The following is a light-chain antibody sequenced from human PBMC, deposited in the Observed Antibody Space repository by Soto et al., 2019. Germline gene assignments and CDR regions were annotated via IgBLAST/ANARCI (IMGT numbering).Light chain of an antibody. Sequence: EIVLTQYPGTLSLSPGEGATLSCRASQTISNNYLAWYQHKPGQAPRLLIYAASTRATGIPDRFSGSGSGADFTLTVNRLEPEDFAVYYCQQYGTSPRTFGQGTKVEI. V-gene: IGKV3-20*01. CDR3: QQYGTSPRT. CDR1: QTISNNY. J-gene: IGKJ1*01. CDR2: AAS.